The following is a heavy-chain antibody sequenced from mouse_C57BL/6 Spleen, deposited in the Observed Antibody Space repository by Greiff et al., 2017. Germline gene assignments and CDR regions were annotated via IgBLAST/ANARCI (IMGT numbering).Heavy chain of an antibody. V-gene: IGHV14-4*01. CDR1: GFNIKDDY. D-gene: IGHD3-2*02. CDR3: TASGHYFDY. Sequence: EVQLQESGAELVRPGASVKLSCTASGFNIKDDYMHWVKQKPEQGLAWIGWIDPENGDTEYASKFQGKATITADTSSNTAYLQLSSLTSEDTAVYYCTASGHYFDYWGQGTTLTVSS. J-gene: IGHJ2*01. CDR2: IDPENGDT.